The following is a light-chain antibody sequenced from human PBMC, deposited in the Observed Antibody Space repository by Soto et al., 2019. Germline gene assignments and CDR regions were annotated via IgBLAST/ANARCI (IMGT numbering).Light chain of an antibody. CDR3: QQANSFPIT. Sequence: EIQMTQSPSSVSASVVDRVTITCRASQGISTWLAWYQQKAGKAPNLLIYGASNLHSGVPSRFSGSGSVTNFTLTISSLQPEDFATYYCQQANSFPITFGQGTRLEIK. J-gene: IGKJ5*01. V-gene: IGKV1-12*01. CDR1: QGISTW. CDR2: GAS.